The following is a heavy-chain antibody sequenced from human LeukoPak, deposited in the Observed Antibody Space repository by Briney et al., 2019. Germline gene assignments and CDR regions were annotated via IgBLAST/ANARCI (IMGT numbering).Heavy chain of an antibody. CDR1: GSSFSSYY. CDR2: IDHSGST. CDR3: ARVTGYRIEDYFDY. D-gene: IGHD6-13*01. Sequence: SETLSLTCTVSGSSFSSYYWTWIRQPPGKGLEWIGYIDHSGSTNYNPSLKSRVTISSDTSKNQFSLELSSMTAADTAVYYCARVTGYRIEDYFDYWGQGTLVTVSS. V-gene: IGHV4-59*01. J-gene: IGHJ4*02.